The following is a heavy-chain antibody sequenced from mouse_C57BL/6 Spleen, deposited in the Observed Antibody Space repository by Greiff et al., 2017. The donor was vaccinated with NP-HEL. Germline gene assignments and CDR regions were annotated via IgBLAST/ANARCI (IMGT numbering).Heavy chain of an antibody. V-gene: IGHV1-39*01. CDR3: AREEGFVTTVVDYFDY. CDR2: INPNYGTT. D-gene: IGHD1-1*01. CDR1: GYSFTDYN. J-gene: IGHJ2*01. Sequence: LVESGPELVKPGASVKISCKASGYSFTDYNMNWVKQSNGKSLEWIGVINPNYGTTSYNQKFKGKATLTVDQSSSTAYMQLNSLTSEDSAVYYCAREEGFVTTVVDYFDYWGQGTTLTVSS.